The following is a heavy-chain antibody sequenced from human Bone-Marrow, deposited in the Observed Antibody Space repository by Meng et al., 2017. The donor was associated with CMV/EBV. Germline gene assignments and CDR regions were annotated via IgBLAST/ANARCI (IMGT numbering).Heavy chain of an antibody. CDR1: RGSNSSSSHS. CDR2: MLYGGST. Sequence: SEPLSPPCTVPRGSNSSSSHSWGWVRQAPGKGLEWIGSMLYGGSTLYNPSLTSRVSISIDVSKNQFSLSLSSMTAADTAVYYCARVWGGDHWFDPWGQGILVTVSS. D-gene: IGHD3-16*01. V-gene: IGHV4-39*07. CDR3: ARVWGGDHWFDP. J-gene: IGHJ5*02.